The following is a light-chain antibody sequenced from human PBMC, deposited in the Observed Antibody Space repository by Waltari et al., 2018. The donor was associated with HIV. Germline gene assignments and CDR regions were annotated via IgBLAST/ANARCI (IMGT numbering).Light chain of an antibody. CDR2: EVS. Sequence: QSALTQPASVSGSPGQSITISCTGTSSDIGGYKYVSWYQQQPGKAPKLMISEVSNRPSGVSKRFSVSKSGNTASLTISGLQAEDEADDYCSSYTTSSTWVFGGGTKLTVL. CDR3: SSYTTSSTWV. J-gene: IGLJ3*02. CDR1: SSDIGGYKY. V-gene: IGLV2-14*01.